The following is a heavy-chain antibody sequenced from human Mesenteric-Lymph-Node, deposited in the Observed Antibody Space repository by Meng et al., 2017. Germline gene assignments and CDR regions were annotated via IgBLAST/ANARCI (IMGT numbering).Heavy chain of an antibody. Sequence: EVQLVESGGGLVKPGGSRRLSCAASGVTFSNAWMSWVRQAPGKGLEWVGRIKRKADGGTTDYAAPVKGRFTISRDDSTNTLYLQMKSLKTEDTAVYYCTTERMVRGVIIEWKDYWGQGTLVTVSS. CDR3: TTERMVRGVIIEWKDY. CDR1: GVTFSNAW. D-gene: IGHD3-10*01. J-gene: IGHJ4*02. CDR2: IKRKADGGTT. V-gene: IGHV3-15*01.